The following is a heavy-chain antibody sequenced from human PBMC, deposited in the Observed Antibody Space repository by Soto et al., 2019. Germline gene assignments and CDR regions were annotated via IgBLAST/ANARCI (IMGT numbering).Heavy chain of an antibody. V-gene: IGHV3-33*01. CDR2: IYYDGSNE. J-gene: IGHJ3*01. Sequence: QVQLVETGGGVVQPGRSLRLSCASSEFTCSNFGMHWVRQAPGKGLEWVAVIYYDGSNEYYADSVKGRFTISRDNSKNTLYLQMSSLSAEDTAVYYCARVDVVAAADAFYVWGQWTMVTVSS. CDR3: ARVDVVAAADAFYV. CDR1: EFTCSNFG. D-gene: IGHD2-15*01.